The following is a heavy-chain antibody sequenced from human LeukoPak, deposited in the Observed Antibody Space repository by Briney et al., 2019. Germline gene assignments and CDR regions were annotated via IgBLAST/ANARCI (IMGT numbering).Heavy chain of an antibody. J-gene: IGHJ4*02. CDR2: ISNDGSDK. CDR1: GFIFSTYA. D-gene: IGHD1-1*01. CDR3: AIERTTGFFDD. V-gene: IGHV3-30*04. Sequence: GGSLRLSCAASGFIFSTYAMHWVRQAPGKGLEWVAVISNDGSDKYYAASVKGRFTISRDNSKNTLYLEMNSLKTDDTAIYYCAIERTTGFFDDWGQGTLVTVSS.